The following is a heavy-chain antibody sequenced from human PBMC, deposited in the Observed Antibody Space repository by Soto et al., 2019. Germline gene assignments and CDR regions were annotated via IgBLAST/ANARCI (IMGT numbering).Heavy chain of an antibody. J-gene: IGHJ6*04. D-gene: IGHD6-13*01. CDR2: IYYRGST. CDR3: ARQQLLPFYYALDV. Sequence: SETHSLTCSVSDGSIRGYSGSWIRQSPGKGLEYMGYIYYRGSTNYNPSLKSRVTMSVDTSGNQFSLKVNSVTAADTAVYYCARQQLLPFYYALDVWGKGTTVTVSS. CDR1: DGSIRGYS. V-gene: IGHV4-59*01.